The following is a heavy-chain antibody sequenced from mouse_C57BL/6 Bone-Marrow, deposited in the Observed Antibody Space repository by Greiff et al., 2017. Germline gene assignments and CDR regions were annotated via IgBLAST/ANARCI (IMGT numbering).Heavy chain of an antibody. Sequence: EVKLQESGAELVRPGASVKLSCTASGFNIKDDYMHWVKQRPEQGLEWIGWIDPENGDTEYASKFQGKATITADTSSNTAYLQLSSLTSEDTAVYYCTTEAIYYDYEGFAYWGQGTLVTVSA. V-gene: IGHV14-4*01. CDR1: GFNIKDDY. D-gene: IGHD2-4*01. CDR3: TTEAIYYDYEGFAY. CDR2: IDPENGDT. J-gene: IGHJ3*01.